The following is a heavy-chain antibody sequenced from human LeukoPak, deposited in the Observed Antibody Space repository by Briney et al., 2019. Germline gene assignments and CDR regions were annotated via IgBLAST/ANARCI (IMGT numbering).Heavy chain of an antibody. CDR1: GGSISSSAYY. CDR3: ARQPHGGYGRDH. J-gene: IGHJ4*02. V-gene: IGHV4-39*01. CDR2: IYYSGST. Sequence: SETLSLTCTISGGSISSSAYYWGWIRQAPGKGLEWIGSIYYSGSTYYNPSLKSRVTLSVDTSKNQFSLKLSSVTAADTTVYYCARQPHGGYGRDHWGQGTLVTVSS. D-gene: IGHD5-12*01.